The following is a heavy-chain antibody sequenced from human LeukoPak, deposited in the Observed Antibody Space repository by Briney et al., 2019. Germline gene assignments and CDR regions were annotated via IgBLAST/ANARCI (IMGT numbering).Heavy chain of an antibody. J-gene: IGHJ4*02. D-gene: IGHD3-22*01. CDR2: ISVYNGNT. Sequence: ASVKVSCKASGYTFTSYGISWVRQAPGQGLEWMGWISVYNGNTNYAQKLQGRVTMTTDTSTATAYMELRSLRSDDTAVYYCASWISGYYFDYWGQGTLVTVSS. V-gene: IGHV1-18*01. CDR3: ASWISGYYFDY. CDR1: GYTFTSYG.